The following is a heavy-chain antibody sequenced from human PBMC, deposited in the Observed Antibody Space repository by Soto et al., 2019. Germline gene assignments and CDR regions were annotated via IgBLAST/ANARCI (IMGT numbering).Heavy chain of an antibody. CDR1: GGTFSSYT. CDR2: IIPILGIA. Sequence: QVQLVQSGAAVTTPGSSVKVSCKASGGTFSSYTISWVRQAPGQGLEWMGRIIPILGIANYAQKFQGRGTITADKSTSTAYMELSSLRAEDTAVYYCARGDHDAGWCDPWGQGTLVTVSS. V-gene: IGHV1-69*02. CDR3: ARGDHDAGWCDP. J-gene: IGHJ5*02. D-gene: IGHD4-17*01.